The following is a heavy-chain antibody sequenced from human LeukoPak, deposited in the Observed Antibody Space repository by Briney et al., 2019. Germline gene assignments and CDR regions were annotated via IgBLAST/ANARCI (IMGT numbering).Heavy chain of an antibody. CDR1: GGSISSSSYY. CDR2: IYYSGST. CDR3: ARAGDSSGYYYFKAFDI. J-gene: IGHJ3*02. V-gene: IGHV4-39*07. Sequence: SETLSLTCTVSGGSISSSSYYWGWIRQPPGKGLEWIGSIYYSGSTYYNPSLKSRVTISVDKSKNQFSLKLSSVTAADTAVYYCARAGDSSGYYYFKAFDIWGQGTMVTVSS. D-gene: IGHD3-22*01.